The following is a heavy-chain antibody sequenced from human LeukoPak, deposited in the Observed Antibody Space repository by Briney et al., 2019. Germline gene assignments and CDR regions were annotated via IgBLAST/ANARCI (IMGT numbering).Heavy chain of an antibody. CDR2: IRYDGSNK. J-gene: IGHJ4*02. V-gene: IGHV3-30*02. CDR3: AKDPHDLRYDFWSGYYSYFDY. CDR1: GFTFSSYG. D-gene: IGHD3-3*01. Sequence: GGSLRLSCAASGFTFSSYGMHWVRQAPGKGLEWVAFIRYDGSNKYYADSVKGRFTISRDNSKNTLYLQMNSLRAEDTAVYYCAKDPHDLRYDFWSGYYSYFDYWGQGTLVTVSS.